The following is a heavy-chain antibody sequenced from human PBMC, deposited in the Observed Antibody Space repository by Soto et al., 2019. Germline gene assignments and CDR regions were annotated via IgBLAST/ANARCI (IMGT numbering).Heavy chain of an antibody. CDR3: ARLVNYYFGMDV. CDR2: IYPGDSDT. V-gene: IGHV5-51*01. Sequence: GESLKISCKASDTTHWIGWVRQKPGKGLEWMGIIYPGDSDTKYSPSFQGQVTISVDKSISTAYLHWSSLKASDTATYYCARLVNYYFGMDVWGLGTTVTDSS. CDR1: DTTHW. J-gene: IGHJ6*02.